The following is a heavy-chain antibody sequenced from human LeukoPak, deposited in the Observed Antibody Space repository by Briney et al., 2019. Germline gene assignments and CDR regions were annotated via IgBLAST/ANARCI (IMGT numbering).Heavy chain of an antibody. Sequence: PSETLSLTCAVYGGSFSGYYWSWIRQPPGKGLEWIGEINHSGSTNYNPSLKSRVTISVDTSKNQFSLKLTSVTAADTAVYYCARGYCSGTTCYPVDYWGQGTLVTVSS. V-gene: IGHV4-34*01. D-gene: IGHD2-2*01. CDR3: ARGYCSGTTCYPVDY. CDR2: INHSGST. J-gene: IGHJ4*02. CDR1: GGSFSGYY.